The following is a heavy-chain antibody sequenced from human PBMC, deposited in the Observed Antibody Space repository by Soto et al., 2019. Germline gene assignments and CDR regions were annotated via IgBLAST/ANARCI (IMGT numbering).Heavy chain of an antibody. CDR3: TKLYADY. D-gene: IGHD3-16*01. CDR2: INQDGNDK. V-gene: IGHV3-7*03. CDR1: GSTFSQHW. J-gene: IGHJ4*02. Sequence: EVQLVESGGGVVQPGGSLRLSCAASGSTFSQHWLSWVRQARGQGPEWVAKINQDGNDKKYVDSVKGRFTISRDNAKNSLYLQMNSLSAEDTAVYYCTKLYADYWGQGTLVTVSS.